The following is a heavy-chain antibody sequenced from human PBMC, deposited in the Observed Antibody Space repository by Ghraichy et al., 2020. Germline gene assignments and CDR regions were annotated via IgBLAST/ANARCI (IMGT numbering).Heavy chain of an antibody. V-gene: IGHV1-18*01. J-gene: IGHJ5*02. CDR1: GYTFTSYG. CDR3: ARDGPGVGFGRYCSSTSCYFRFDP. Sequence: ASVKLSCKASGYTFTSYGISWVRQAPGQGLEWMGWISAYNGNTNYAQKLQGRVAMTTDTSTSTAYMELRSLRSDDTAVYYCARDGPGVGFGRYCSSTSCYFRFDPWGQGTLVTVSS. CDR2: ISAYNGNT. D-gene: IGHD2-2*01.